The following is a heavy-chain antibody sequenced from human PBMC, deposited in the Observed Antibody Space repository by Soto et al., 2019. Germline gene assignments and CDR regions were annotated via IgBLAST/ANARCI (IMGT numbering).Heavy chain of an antibody. CDR2: INAGNGNT. V-gene: IGHV1-3*01. J-gene: IGHJ6*02. Sequence: ASVKVSCKASGYTFTSYAMHWVRQAPGQRLEWMGWINAGNGNTKYSQKFQGRVTITRDTSASTAYMELSSLRSEDTAVYYCARDPGDSSGYYYYYGMDGWGQGTTVTVSS. CDR1: GYTFTSYA. D-gene: IGHD3-22*01. CDR3: ARDPGDSSGYYYYYGMDG.